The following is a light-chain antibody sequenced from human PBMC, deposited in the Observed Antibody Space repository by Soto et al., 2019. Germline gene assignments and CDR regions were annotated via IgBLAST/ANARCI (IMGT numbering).Light chain of an antibody. CDR2: DAS. J-gene: IGKJ4*01. V-gene: IGKV1-33*01. CDR1: QDITNY. CDR3: QQYDNLPLT. Sequence: DIPMTQSPSSLSASVGDRVTITCQASQDITNYLNWYQQKPGKAPKLLIYDASNLETGVPSRFSGSGSGTDFSFTITNLQAEDIATYYCQQYDNLPLTFGGGTKVEIK.